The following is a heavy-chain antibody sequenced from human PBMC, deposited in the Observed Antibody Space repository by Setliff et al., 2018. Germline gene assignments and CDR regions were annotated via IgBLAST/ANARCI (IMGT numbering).Heavy chain of an antibody. J-gene: IGHJ3*02. CDR2: IYTSGST. V-gene: IGHV4-61*09. CDR1: GGSISSGSYY. Sequence: PSETLSLTCTVSGGSISSGSYYWSWIRQPAGKGLEWIGHIYTSGSTYYNPSLKSRVTISVDTSKNQLSLKLSSVTAADTAVYYCARGGDYSSSWYKSWNAFDIWGQGTMVTVSS. D-gene: IGHD6-13*01. CDR3: ARGGDYSSSWYKSWNAFDI.